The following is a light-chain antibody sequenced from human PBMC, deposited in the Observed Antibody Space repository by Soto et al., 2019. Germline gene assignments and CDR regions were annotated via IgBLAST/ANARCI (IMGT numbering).Light chain of an antibody. CDR1: QNINTI. CDR2: GAS. V-gene: IGKV3-15*01. J-gene: IGKJ5*01. CDR3: QQYNNWPIN. Sequence: EVVLTHSPATLSVSPVYVATLSFSASQNINTILALYQQKPGQAPRLLIYGASTRATGIPARFSGSGSGTEFTLTISSLQSEDFAVYYCQQYNNWPINFGQGTRLEIK.